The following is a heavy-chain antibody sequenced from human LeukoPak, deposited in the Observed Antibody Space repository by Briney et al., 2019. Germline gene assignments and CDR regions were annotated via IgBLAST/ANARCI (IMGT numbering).Heavy chain of an antibody. J-gene: IGHJ3*02. Sequence: PSETLSLTCTVSRGSSSDTSYYWAWIRQPPGKGLEWIGSIYFSETKYNPSLKSRITISGDTSKKQFSLKLSSVTAADTAVYYCASPSKLVISRGGFDMWGQGTMVTVSA. CDR1: RGSSSDTSYY. D-gene: IGHD3-22*01. CDR2: IYFSET. CDR3: ASPSKLVISRGGFDM. V-gene: IGHV4-39*01.